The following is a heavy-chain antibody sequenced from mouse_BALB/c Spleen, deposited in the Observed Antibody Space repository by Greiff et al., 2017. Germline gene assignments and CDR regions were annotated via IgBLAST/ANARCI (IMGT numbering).Heavy chain of an antibody. CDR1: GYTFTDYY. J-gene: IGHJ1*01. CDR2: INPNNGDT. CDR3: ARGPDGNYAYFDV. Sequence: EVKLMESGAELMKPGASVKISCKATGYTFTDYYMKWVKQSHGKSLEWIGDINPNNGDTFYNQKFKGKATLTVDKSSSTAYMQLNSLTSEDSAVYYCARGPDGNYAYFDVWGAGTTVTVSA. D-gene: IGHD2-1*01. V-gene: IGHV1-18*01.